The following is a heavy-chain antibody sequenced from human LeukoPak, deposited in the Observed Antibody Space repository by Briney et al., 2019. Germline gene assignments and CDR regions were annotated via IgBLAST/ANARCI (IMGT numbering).Heavy chain of an antibody. D-gene: IGHD4-17*01. CDR3: ARDLYGDYVFDY. J-gene: IGHJ4*02. CDR2: ISSGSSTI. V-gene: IGHV3-48*01. Sequence: GGALRLSCAASGFTFSSYSMNWVRQAPGKGLEWVSYISSGSSTIYYADSVKGRFTISRDIAKNSLYLQMNSLRAEDTAVYYCARDLYGDYVFDYWGQGTLVTVSS. CDR1: GFTFSSYS.